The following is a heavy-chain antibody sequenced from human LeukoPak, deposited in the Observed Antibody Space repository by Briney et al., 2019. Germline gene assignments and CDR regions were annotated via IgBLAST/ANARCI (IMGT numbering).Heavy chain of an antibody. CDR2: INAAGGST. D-gene: IGHD1-26*01. V-gene: IGHV3-23*01. CDR3: AKDSGTYYKAFDY. J-gene: IGHJ4*02. Sequence: GGSLRLSCAASGFTFSSYAMTWVRQAPGKGLEWVSTINAAGGSTYYADSVKGRLTISRDNSKNTLYLQMNSLRAEDTAVYSCAKDSGTYYKAFDYWGQGTLVTVSS. CDR1: GFTFSSYA.